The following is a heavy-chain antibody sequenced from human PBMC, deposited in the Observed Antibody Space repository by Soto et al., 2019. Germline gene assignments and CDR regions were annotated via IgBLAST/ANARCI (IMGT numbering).Heavy chain of an antibody. CDR3: ARGDLTVVVPADTYYYYYYGMEV. V-gene: IGHV3-48*03. Sequence: GGPLRLSCTASGFTFSSYEMNWVRQAPGKGLEWVSYISSSGSTIYYADSVKGRFTISRDNAKNSLYLQMNSLRAEDTAVYYCARGDLTVVVPADTYYYYYYGMEVWGQGTTVPVSS. CDR2: ISSSGSTI. D-gene: IGHD2-2*01. CDR1: GFTFSSYE. J-gene: IGHJ6*02.